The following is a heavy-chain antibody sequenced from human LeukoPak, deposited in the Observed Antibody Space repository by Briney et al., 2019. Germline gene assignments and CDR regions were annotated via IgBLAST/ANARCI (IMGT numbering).Heavy chain of an antibody. V-gene: IGHV3-48*01. CDR2: ISSSSSTI. D-gene: IGHD3-3*01. CDR1: GFTFSSYS. J-gene: IGHJ3*02. Sequence: PGGSLRLSCAASGFTFSSYSMNWVRQAPGKGLEWVSYISSSSSTIYYADSVKGRFTISRDNAKNSLYLQMNSLRAEDTAVYYCARSRGRFLEWPRDAFDIWGQGTMVTVSS. CDR3: ARSRGRFLEWPRDAFDI.